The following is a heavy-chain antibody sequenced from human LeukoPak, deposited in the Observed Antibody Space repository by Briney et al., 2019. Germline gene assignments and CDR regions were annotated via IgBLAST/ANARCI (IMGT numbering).Heavy chain of an antibody. CDR2: IYYSGST. D-gene: IGHD5-24*01. J-gene: IGHJ4*02. V-gene: IGHV4-59*01. CDR1: GGSISTYY. Sequence: SETLSLTCNVSGGSISTYYWSWIRQSPGKGLEWIGYIYYSGSTNYNPSLKSRVTISVDTSKNQFSLKLSSVTAADTAVYYCARTPRDGYNLYYFDYWGQGTLVTVSS. CDR3: ARTPRDGYNLYYFDY.